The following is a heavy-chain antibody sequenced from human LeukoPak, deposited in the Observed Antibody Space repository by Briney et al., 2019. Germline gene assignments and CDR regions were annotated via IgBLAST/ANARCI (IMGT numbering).Heavy chain of an antibody. CDR2: VFSSGST. Sequence: TSSETLSLTCNVSGDPISGSTSYWGWIRQPPGKGLEWIGHVFSSGSTYYNPSLNSRVTISLDTSKNHFSLKLTSATAADTAVYYCARERGATPHFDYWGQGTRVTVSS. CDR1: GDPISGSTSY. D-gene: IGHD1-26*01. CDR3: ARERGATPHFDY. V-gene: IGHV4-39*07. J-gene: IGHJ4*02.